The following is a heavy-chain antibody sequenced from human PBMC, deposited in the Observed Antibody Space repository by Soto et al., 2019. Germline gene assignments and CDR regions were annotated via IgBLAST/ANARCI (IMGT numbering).Heavy chain of an antibody. Sequence: HLGGSLRLSCAASGFTFSSYGMHWVRQAPGKGLEWVAVIWYDGSNKYYADSVKGRFTISRDNSKNTLYLQMNSLRAEDTAVYYCARGLDPYSGSFGYWGQGTLVTVSS. J-gene: IGHJ4*02. CDR3: ARGLDPYSGSFGY. D-gene: IGHD1-26*01. V-gene: IGHV3-33*01. CDR2: IWYDGSNK. CDR1: GFTFSSYG.